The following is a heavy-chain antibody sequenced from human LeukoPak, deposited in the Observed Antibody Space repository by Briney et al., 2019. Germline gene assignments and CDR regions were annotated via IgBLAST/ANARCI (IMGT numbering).Heavy chain of an antibody. CDR3: ARAPKSGSGSLEGSWFDP. J-gene: IGHJ5*02. CDR1: GYTFTSYY. D-gene: IGHD3-10*01. CDR2: INPSGGST. Sequence: ASVKVSCKASGYTFTSYYMHWVRQAPGQGPEWMGIINPSGGSTSYAQKFQGRVTMTRDTSTSTVYMELSSLRSEDTAVYYCARAPKSGSGSLEGSWFDPWGQGTLVTVSS. V-gene: IGHV1-46*01.